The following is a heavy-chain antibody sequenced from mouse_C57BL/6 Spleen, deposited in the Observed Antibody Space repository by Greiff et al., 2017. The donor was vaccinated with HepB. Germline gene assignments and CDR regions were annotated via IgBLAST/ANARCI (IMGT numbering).Heavy chain of an antibody. CDR1: GFTFSSYA. J-gene: IGHJ3*01. Sequence: EVKVVESGEGLVKPGGSLKLSCAASGFTFSSYAMPWVRQTPEKGLEWVAYISSGGDYIYYADTVKGRFTISRDNARSTLYLQLSRLKSEDTAMYYCARNWTFDYWGQGTTVTVSA. CDR2: ISSGGDYI. CDR3: ARNWTFDY. D-gene: IGHD4-1*01. V-gene: IGHV5S21*01.